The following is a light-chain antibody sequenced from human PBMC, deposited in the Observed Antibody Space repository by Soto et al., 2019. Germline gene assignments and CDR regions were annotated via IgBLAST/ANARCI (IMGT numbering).Light chain of an antibody. Sequence: EIVMTQSPATLSVSPGERATLSCRASQSVSYNLAWYQHKPGQAPRLLIYGPSTRATGIPARFSGSGSGTEFTLTISSLQSEDFAVYYCQQRNVWPPVTFGQGTRLEIK. CDR2: GPS. CDR3: QQRNVWPPVT. V-gene: IGKV3-15*01. J-gene: IGKJ5*01. CDR1: QSVSYN.